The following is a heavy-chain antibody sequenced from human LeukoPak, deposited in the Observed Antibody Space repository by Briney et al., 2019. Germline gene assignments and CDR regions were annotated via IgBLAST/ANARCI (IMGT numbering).Heavy chain of an antibody. CDR3: ASAPSYCSSTSCAHFDY. CDR2: INHSGST. D-gene: IGHD2-2*01. Sequence: PSETLSLTCAVYGGSFSGYYWSWIRQPPGKGLEWIGEINHSGSTNYNPSLKSRVTISVDTSKNQFSLKLSSVTAADTAVYYCASAPSYCSSTSCAHFDYWGQGTLVTVSS. CDR1: GGSFSGYY. V-gene: IGHV4-34*01. J-gene: IGHJ4*02.